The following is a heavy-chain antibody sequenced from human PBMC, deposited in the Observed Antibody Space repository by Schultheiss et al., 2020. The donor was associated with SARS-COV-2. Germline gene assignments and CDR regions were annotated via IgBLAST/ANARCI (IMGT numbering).Heavy chain of an antibody. J-gene: IGHJ5*02. CDR1: GGSISSYY. CDR3: ARDENYGGNSGFDP. V-gene: IGHV4-59*12. Sequence: SETLSLTCTVSGGSISSYYWSWIRQPPGKGLEWIGYIYYSGSTNYNPSLKSRVTISVDTSKTQFSLKLSSVTAADTAVYYCARDENYGGNSGFDPWGQGTLVTVSS. CDR2: IYYSGST. D-gene: IGHD4-23*01.